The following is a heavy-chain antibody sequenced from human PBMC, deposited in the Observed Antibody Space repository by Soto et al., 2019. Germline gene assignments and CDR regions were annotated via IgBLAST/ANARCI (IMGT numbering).Heavy chain of an antibody. J-gene: IGHJ3*02. CDR3: TTPLVRSIAARPDHDAFDI. Sequence: GGSLRLSCAASGFTFSGSAMHWVRQASGKGLEWVGRIRSKANSYATAYAASVRGRFTISRDDSKNTAYLQMNSLKTEDTAMYYCTTPLVRSIAARPDHDAFDIWGHGTMVTVSS. D-gene: IGHD6-6*01. CDR2: IRSKANSYAT. V-gene: IGHV3-73*01. CDR1: GFTFSGSA.